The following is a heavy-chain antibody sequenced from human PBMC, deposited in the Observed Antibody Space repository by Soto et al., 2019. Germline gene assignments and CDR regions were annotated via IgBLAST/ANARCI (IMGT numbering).Heavy chain of an antibody. Sequence: SVQVSCKASGGTFSSYAISWVRQAPGQGLEWMGGIIPIFGTANYAQKCQGRVTITADKSTSTAYMELSSLRSEDTAVYYCASIAARGGWFDPWGQGTLVTVSS. J-gene: IGHJ5*02. CDR1: GGTFSSYA. CDR3: ASIAARGGWFDP. CDR2: IIPIFGTA. D-gene: IGHD6-6*01. V-gene: IGHV1-69*06.